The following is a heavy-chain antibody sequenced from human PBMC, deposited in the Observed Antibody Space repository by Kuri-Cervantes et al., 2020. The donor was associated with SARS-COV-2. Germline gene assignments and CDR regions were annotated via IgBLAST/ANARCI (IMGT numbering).Heavy chain of an antibody. CDR2: IYYSGST. CDR3: ARDYVVRGVIRRYFDL. D-gene: IGHD3-10*01. J-gene: IGHJ2*01. Sequence: SETLSLTCTVSGGSISSGDYYWSWIRQPPGKGLEWIGYIYYSGSTYYNPSLKSRVTISVDTSKNQFSLKLSSVTAADTAVYYCARDYVVRGVIRRYFDLWGRGTLVTVSS. CDR1: GGSISSGDYY. V-gene: IGHV4-30-4*08.